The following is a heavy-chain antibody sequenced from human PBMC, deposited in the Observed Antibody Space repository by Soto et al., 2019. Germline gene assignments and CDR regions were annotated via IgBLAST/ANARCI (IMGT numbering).Heavy chain of an antibody. Sequence: QVQLQESGPGLVKPSETLSLTCTVSGGSVSSGSYYWSWIRQPPGKGLEWIGYIYYSGSTNYNPYLRRRVPLSVDTSKNQFSLKLSSVTAADTAVYYCARDHPGIQGMDVWGQGTTVTVSS. V-gene: IGHV4-61*01. CDR2: IYYSGST. CDR3: ARDHPGIQGMDV. J-gene: IGHJ6*02. CDR1: GGSVSSGSYY. D-gene: IGHD5-18*01.